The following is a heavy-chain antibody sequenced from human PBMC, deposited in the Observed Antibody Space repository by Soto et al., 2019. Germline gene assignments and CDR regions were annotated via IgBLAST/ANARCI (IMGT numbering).Heavy chain of an antibody. Sequence: ASVKFSCKASGYSFTDYHIHWVRQAPGQGLEWLGRINPKSGGTSTAQKFQGWVTMTTDTSISTASMELTRLTSEDTAIYYCARGDSTDCSNGVCSFFYNHDMDVWGQGTKVTVSS. D-gene: IGHD2-8*01. V-gene: IGHV1-2*04. CDR3: ARGDSTDCSNGVCSFFYNHDMDV. CDR1: GYSFTDYH. CDR2: INPKSGGT. J-gene: IGHJ6*02.